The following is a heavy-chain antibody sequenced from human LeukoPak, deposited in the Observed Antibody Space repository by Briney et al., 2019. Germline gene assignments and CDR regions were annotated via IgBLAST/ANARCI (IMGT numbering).Heavy chain of an antibody. D-gene: IGHD3-10*01. V-gene: IGHV5-51*01. CDR2: IYPGDSDT. J-gene: IGHJ4*02. CDR3: ARDPGYGSGSYYSLVFDY. Sequence: GESLKISCKGSGYSFTSYWIGWVRQMPGKGLEWMGIIYPGDSDTRYSPSFQGQVTISADKSISTAYLQWSSLKASDTAMYYCARDPGYGSGSYYSLVFDYWGQGTLVTVSS. CDR1: GYSFTSYW.